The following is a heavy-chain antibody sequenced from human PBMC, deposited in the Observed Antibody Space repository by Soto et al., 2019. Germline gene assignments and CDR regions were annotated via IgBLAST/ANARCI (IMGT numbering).Heavy chain of an antibody. Sequence: QVQLVESGGGAVQPGRSLRLSCAASGFAFSNYGMHWVRQAPGKGLEWVAVIWYDGSNKYYADSVKGRFTISRDNSKNTLYVQMNSLRAEDTAVYYCARSGDHDYYYAMDVWGQGTTVTVSS. CDR2: IWYDGSNK. CDR3: ARSGDHDYYYAMDV. CDR1: GFAFSNYG. D-gene: IGHD2-21*02. V-gene: IGHV3-33*01. J-gene: IGHJ6*02.